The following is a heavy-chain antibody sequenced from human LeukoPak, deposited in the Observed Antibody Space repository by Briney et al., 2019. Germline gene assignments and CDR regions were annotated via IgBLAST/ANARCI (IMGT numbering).Heavy chain of an antibody. D-gene: IGHD3-3*01. CDR2: IYYSGST. CDR3: ARGDDFWSGFPDY. J-gene: IGHJ4*02. V-gene: IGHV4-59*01. CDR1: GGSISSYY. Sequence: SETLSLTCTVSGGSISSYYWSWIRQPPGKGLEWIGYIYYSGSTNYNPSLKSRVTISVDTSKNQFSLKLNSVTAADTAVYYCARGDDFWSGFPDYWGQGTLVTVSS.